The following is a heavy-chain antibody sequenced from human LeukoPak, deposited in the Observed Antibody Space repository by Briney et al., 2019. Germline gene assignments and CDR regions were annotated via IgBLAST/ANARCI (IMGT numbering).Heavy chain of an antibody. Sequence: SETLSLTCTVSGGSTSSYYWSWIRQPPGKGLEWIGYIYYSGSTNYNPSLKSRVTISVDTSKNQFSLKLSSVTAADTAVYYCARDLRGSIYYYYGMDVWGKGTTVTVSS. V-gene: IGHV4-59*01. D-gene: IGHD3-3*02. CDR1: GGSTSSYY. J-gene: IGHJ6*04. CDR2: IYYSGST. CDR3: ARDLRGSIYYYYGMDV.